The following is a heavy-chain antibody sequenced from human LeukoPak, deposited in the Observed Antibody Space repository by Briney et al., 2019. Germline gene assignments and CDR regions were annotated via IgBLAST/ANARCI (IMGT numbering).Heavy chain of an antibody. D-gene: IGHD2-2*01. J-gene: IGHJ6*02. V-gene: IGHV3-21*01. Sequence: GGSLRLSCAASGFTFSSYSMNWVRQAPGKGLEWVSSISSSSSYIYYADSVKGRFTISRDSAKNSLYLQMNSLRAEDTAVYYCARDLCSSTSCDEDYYYYYGMDVWGQGTTVTVSS. CDR3: ARDLCSSTSCDEDYYYYYGMDV. CDR2: ISSSSSYI. CDR1: GFTFSSYS.